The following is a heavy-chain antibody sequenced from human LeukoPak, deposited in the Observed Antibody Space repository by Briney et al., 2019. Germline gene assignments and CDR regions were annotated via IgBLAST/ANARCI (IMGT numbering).Heavy chain of an antibody. V-gene: IGHV4-61*08. CDR2: IYYSGST. Sequence: PSETLSLTCTVSRGSIGSGAYYWSWIRQHPGKGLEWIGYIYYSGSTNYNPSLKSRVTISVDTSKNQFSLKLSSVTAADTAVYYCASNDCSSTSCYPYAFDIWGQGTMVTVSS. J-gene: IGHJ3*02. CDR3: ASNDCSSTSCYPYAFDI. D-gene: IGHD2-2*01. CDR1: RGSIGSGAYY.